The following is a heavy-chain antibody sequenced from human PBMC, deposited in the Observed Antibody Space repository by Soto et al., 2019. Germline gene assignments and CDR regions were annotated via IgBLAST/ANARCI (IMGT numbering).Heavy chain of an antibody. CDR3: AGATVRLEFQNASDI. Sequence: DVQLLASGGGLVQPGGSLRLSCTASGFTSTTYAMTWVRQAPGKGLEWVSSISGSGGRTYYGDTVKGRFTISRDNSKNTLFLQMNSLRAEDTAVYFCAGATVRLEFQNASDIWGQGTMVTVSS. J-gene: IGHJ3*02. CDR1: GFTSTTYA. V-gene: IGHV3-23*01. CDR2: ISGSGGRT. D-gene: IGHD1-26*01.